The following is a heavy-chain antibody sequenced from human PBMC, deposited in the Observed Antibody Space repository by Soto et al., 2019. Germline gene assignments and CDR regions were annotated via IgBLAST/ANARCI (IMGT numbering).Heavy chain of an antibody. CDR3: ASRRYSSGWHPRVFDY. D-gene: IGHD6-19*01. J-gene: IGHJ4*02. CDR2: IYYSGST. V-gene: IGHV4-39*01. Sequence: SETLSLTCTVSGGSISSSSYYWGWIRQPPGKGLEWIGSIYYSGSTYYNPSLRSRVTISVDTSKNQFSLKLSSVTAADTAVYYCASRRYSSGWHPRVFDYWGQGTLVTVSS. CDR1: GGSISSSSYY.